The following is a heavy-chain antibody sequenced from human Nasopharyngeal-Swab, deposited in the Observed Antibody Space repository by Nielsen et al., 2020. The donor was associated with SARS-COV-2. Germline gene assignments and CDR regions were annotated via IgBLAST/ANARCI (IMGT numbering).Heavy chain of an antibody. V-gene: IGHV3-21*01. CDR3: ARQDRFYYYLDV. Sequence: GESLKISCAGSGFTFGSFGMTWVRQAPGKGLEWVSYISPSSGYIYYAGSLKGRITISRDNGKNSVYLLMNSLRADDTAVYFCARQDRFYYYLDVWGKGTAVTVSS. CDR2: ISPSSGYI. D-gene: IGHD3-3*01. CDR1: GFTFGSFG. J-gene: IGHJ6*03.